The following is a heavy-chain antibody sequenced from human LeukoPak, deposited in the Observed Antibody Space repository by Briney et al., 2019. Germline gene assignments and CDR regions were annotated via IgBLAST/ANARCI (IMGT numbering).Heavy chain of an antibody. CDR3: AKQGHFDWLSSIYYYGMDV. V-gene: IGHV3-23*01. J-gene: IGHJ6*02. CDR1: GFSFSSYA. Sequence: GGSLRLSCAASGFSFSSYAMSWVRQAPGKGLEWVSAISGSGGSTYYADSVKGRFTISRDNSKNTLYLQMNSLRAEDTAVYYCAKQGHFDWLSSIYYYGMDVWGQGTTVTVSS. CDR2: ISGSGGST. D-gene: IGHD3-9*01.